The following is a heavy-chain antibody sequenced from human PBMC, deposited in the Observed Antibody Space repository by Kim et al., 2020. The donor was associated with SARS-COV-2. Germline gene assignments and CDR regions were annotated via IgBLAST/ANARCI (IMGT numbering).Heavy chain of an antibody. V-gene: IGHV3-53*01. CDR1: GFTFSKNY. CDR2: IYTDGST. Sequence: GGSLRLSCVTSGFTFSKNYMSWVRQAPGKGLEWVSAIYTDGSTYYREPVKGRFTISRDNSKNTLYLHMGSLRAEDTAVHYCAAEGESHNDKALDPWGQGT. J-gene: IGHJ5*02. CDR3: AAEGESHNDKALDP. D-gene: IGHD3-16*01.